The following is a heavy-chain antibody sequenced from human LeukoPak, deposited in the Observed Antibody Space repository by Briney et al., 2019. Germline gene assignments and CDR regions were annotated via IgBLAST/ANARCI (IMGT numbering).Heavy chain of an antibody. CDR2: FDPEDGET. D-gene: IGHD3-10*01. CDR1: GSTLTELS. CDR3: ATARAVWVGEFRYFDY. V-gene: IGHV1-24*01. J-gene: IGHJ4*02. Sequence: ASVTVSCTVSGSTLTELSMHWVRQAPGKGLGWMGGFDPEDGETIYTQKFQGRVTMTEDTSTDTAYMELSSLRSEDTAVYYCATARAVWVGEFRYFDYWGQGNLVTVSS.